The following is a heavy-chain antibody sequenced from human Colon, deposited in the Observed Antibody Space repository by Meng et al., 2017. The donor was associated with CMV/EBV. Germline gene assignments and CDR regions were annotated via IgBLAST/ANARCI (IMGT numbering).Heavy chain of an antibody. CDR2: IGRGSGA. J-gene: IGHJ4*02. D-gene: IGHD2-15*01. V-gene: IGHV3-23*01. Sequence: GQLLGSGGGLVQPGGYMRLSCAASGFTFTSYDMSWVRQAPGKGLEWVSTIGRGSGANYADSVKGRFTMSRDNSKNTVYLEMNNLRAEDTAIYYCARDRWFTFWGQGVLVTVSS. CDR3: ARDRWFTF. CDR1: GFTFTSYD.